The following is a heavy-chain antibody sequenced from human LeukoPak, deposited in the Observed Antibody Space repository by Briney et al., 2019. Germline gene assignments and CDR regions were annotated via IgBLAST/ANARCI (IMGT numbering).Heavy chain of an antibody. V-gene: IGHV1-2*02. CDR2: INPNSGGT. Sequence: ASVKVSCKASGGTFSSYAISWVRQAPGQGLEWMGWINPNSGGTNYAQKFQGRVTMTRDTSISTAYMELSRLRSDDTAVYYCARGYYDSSGYYDPNWFDPWGQGTLVTVSS. CDR1: GGTFSSYA. J-gene: IGHJ5*02. D-gene: IGHD3-22*01. CDR3: ARGYYDSSGYYDPNWFDP.